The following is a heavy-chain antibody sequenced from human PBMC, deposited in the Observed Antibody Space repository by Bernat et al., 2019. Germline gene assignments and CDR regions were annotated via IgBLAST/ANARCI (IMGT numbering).Heavy chain of an antibody. Sequence: EVQLVETGGGLIQSGGSLRLSCAASGFTVSTKPMTWVRQAPGSGLEWVSIIYSGGTMYYADSVKGRFSVSRDDSSNTVFLLMNSVRVDDTAVYYCARGASLDVWGQGTTVTVSS. CDR1: GFTVSTKP. J-gene: IGHJ6*02. CDR2: IYSGGTM. V-gene: IGHV3-53*02. D-gene: IGHD1-26*01. CDR3: ARGASLDV.